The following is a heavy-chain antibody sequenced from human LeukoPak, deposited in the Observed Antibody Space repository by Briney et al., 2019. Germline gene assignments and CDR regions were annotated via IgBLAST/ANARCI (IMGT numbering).Heavy chain of an antibody. CDR2: INPSGGST. Sequence: ASVKVSCKASGYTFTSYYMHWVRQAPRQGLEWMGIINPSGGSTSYDQKFRSRVTMTTDTSTSTVYMELSSLRSAATAVDYCSRDPVTEPSRFDYWGQGTLVTVSS. J-gene: IGHJ4*02. D-gene: IGHD4-17*01. CDR1: GYTFTSYY. CDR3: SRDPVTEPSRFDY. V-gene: IGHV1-46*01.